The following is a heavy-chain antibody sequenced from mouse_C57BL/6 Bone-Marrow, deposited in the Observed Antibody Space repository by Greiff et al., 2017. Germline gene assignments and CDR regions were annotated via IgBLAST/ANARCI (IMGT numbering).Heavy chain of an antibody. D-gene: IGHD2-5*01. Sequence: VQLQQSGAELVKPGASVKISCKASGYAFSSYWMNWVKQRPGKGLEWIGQIYPGDGDTTYNGKFKGKATLTADKSSSTAYMQLSSLTSEDSAVYVCIPLYSNYGFDYWGQGTTLTVSS. CDR3: IPLYSNYGFDY. J-gene: IGHJ2*01. CDR2: IYPGDGDT. CDR1: GYAFSSYW. V-gene: IGHV1-80*01.